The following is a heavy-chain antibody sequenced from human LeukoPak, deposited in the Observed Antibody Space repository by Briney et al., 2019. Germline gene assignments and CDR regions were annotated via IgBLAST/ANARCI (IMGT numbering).Heavy chain of an antibody. J-gene: IGHJ4*02. CDR2: TSLTART. Sequence: SSETLSLTCGVSGGSITTTNYWSCVRHPPEQRLEWAGKTSLTARTNYNPSLKIRVNISIDDSKSPLYLKLAPLTAANTAVYYFSRETGPFCPFGDWGQGSLVAV. CDR3: SRETGPFCPFGD. V-gene: IGHV4-4*02. D-gene: IGHD7-27*01. CDR1: GGSITTTNY.